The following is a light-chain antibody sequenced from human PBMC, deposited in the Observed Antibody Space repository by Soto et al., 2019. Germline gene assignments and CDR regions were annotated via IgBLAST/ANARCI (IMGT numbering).Light chain of an antibody. J-gene: IGKJ1*01. CDR3: QQYNTFWT. V-gene: IGKV1-5*03. Sequence: LSASVGDRVIINCQASQSINNYLNWYQQQPGKAPKILIYKASSLESGVPSSFIGSGSGTEFTLPISSLQPDDFATYYCQQYNTFWTFGQGTKVEIK. CDR1: QSINNY. CDR2: KAS.